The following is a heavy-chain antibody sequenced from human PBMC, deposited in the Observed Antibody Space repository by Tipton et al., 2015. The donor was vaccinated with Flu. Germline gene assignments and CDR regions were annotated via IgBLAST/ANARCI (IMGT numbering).Heavy chain of an antibody. CDR1: GLTFSNYD. CDR2: ISGSTGAT. V-gene: IGHV3-23*01. Sequence: GSLRLSCAVSGLTFSNYDMNWVRQAPGKGLEWLTAISGSTGATLDAVSVKGRFTNSRDDSKTKLYFLMNSLRVEETAEYYCARDHSCGSNTNCPAKAFDRWGQGTQVTVSS. CDR3: ARDHSCGSNTNCPAKAFDR. D-gene: IGHD2-2*01. J-gene: IGHJ5*02.